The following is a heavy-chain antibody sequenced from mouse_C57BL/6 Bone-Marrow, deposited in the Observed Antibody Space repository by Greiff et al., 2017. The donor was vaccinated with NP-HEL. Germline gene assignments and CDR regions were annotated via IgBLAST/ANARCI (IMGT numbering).Heavy chain of an antibody. CDR1: GFTFNTYA. J-gene: IGHJ1*03. Sequence: EVQLVESGGGLVQPKGSLKLSCAASGFTFNTYAMHWVRQAPGKGLEWVARIRSKSSNYATYYADSVKDRFTISRDDSQSMLYLQMNNLKTEDTAMYYCVSSLYYDYDDGYWYFDVWGTGTTVTVSS. CDR3: VSSLYYDYDDGYWYFDV. CDR2: IRSKSSNYAT. D-gene: IGHD2-4*01. V-gene: IGHV10-3*01.